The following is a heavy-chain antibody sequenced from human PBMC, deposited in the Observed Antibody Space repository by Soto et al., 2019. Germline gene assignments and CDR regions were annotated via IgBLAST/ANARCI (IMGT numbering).Heavy chain of an antibody. CDR3: ANDLQQWLAYYFDY. CDR1: GFTFSSYG. CDR2: ISYDGSNK. Sequence: QVQLVETGEGMDQPGRSLRLSCAASGFTFSSYGMHWVRQAPGKGLEWVAVISYDGSNKYYADSVKGRFTISRDNSKNTLYLQMNSLRAEDTAVYYCANDLQQWLAYYFDYWGQGTLVTVSS. J-gene: IGHJ4*02. V-gene: IGHV3-30*18. D-gene: IGHD6-19*01.